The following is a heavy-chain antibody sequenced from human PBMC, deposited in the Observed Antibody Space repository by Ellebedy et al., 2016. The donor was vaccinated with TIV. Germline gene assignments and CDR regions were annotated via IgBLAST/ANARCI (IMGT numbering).Heavy chain of an antibody. J-gene: IGHJ4*02. D-gene: IGHD2/OR15-2a*01. Sequence: GESLKISCAASGFTFSYYNRNLVRQPPGKGVGWGSYISGSSSRIYYADSVKGRFTISRDNAKNSLYLQLNSLRDDDTAVYYCFLRIRRGYWGQGTLVTVSS. CDR2: ISGSSSRI. CDR3: FLRIRRGY. CDR1: GFTFSYYN. V-gene: IGHV3-48*02.